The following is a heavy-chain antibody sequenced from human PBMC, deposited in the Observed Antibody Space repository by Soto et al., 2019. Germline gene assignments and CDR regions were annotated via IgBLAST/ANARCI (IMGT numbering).Heavy chain of an antibody. D-gene: IGHD4-17*01. CDR3: AHLTTGGFYFDY. CDR2: IYWDDDK. V-gene: IGHV2-5*02. Sequence: QITLKESGPTLVKPTQTLTLTCTFSGFSLRNSGVGVGWIRQPPGKALEWLGLIYWDDDKRYSPSLKSRLTITKDPSKNPVVRTMTNMDPVDTATYDCAHLTTGGFYFDYWGQGTLVTVSS. CDR1: GFSLRNSGVG. J-gene: IGHJ4*02.